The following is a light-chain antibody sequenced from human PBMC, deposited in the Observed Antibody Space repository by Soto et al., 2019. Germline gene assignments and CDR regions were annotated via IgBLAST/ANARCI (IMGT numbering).Light chain of an antibody. CDR2: DVT. CDR3: SSYTTSSTLV. V-gene: IGLV2-14*01. Sequence: QSALTQPASVSGSPGQSITISCTGTNSDVGGYNYVSWYQQHPGKAPKFIIYDVTNRPSGVSNRFSGSKSGNTASLTISGLQAEDEADYYCSSYTTSSTLVFGGGTKLTVL. J-gene: IGLJ2*01. CDR1: NSDVGGYNY.